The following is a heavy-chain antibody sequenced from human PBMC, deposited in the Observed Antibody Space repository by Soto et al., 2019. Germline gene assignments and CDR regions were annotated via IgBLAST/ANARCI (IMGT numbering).Heavy chain of an antibody. CDR3: ARRLTTGGLSGYFDY. Sequence: PGESLKISCKSSGYSFTSYWIGWVRQMPGKGLEWMGIIYPGDSDTRYSPSFQGQVTISADKSISTAYLQWSSLKASDTAMYYCARRLTTGGLSGYFDYWGQGTLVTVSS. D-gene: IGHD3-16*02. CDR1: GYSFTSYW. J-gene: IGHJ4*02. V-gene: IGHV5-51*01. CDR2: IYPGDSDT.